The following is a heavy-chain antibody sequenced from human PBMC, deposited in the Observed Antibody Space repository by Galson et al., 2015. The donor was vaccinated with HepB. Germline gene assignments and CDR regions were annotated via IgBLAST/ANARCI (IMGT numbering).Heavy chain of an antibody. J-gene: IGHJ3*02. CDR3: ARPLVLNGRFTPGVGPFHI. D-gene: IGHD2-8*01. CDR1: GISISGSQYY. Sequence: ETLSLPCDVSGISISGSQYYWGWIRQSPKKGLEWIGSIYYGGRTYFSPSFQSRVAMSVDTSKNQLSLTLSSVTAADTAVYHCARPLVLNGRFTPGVGPFHIWGHGTLVTVSA. CDR2: IYYGGRT. V-gene: IGHV4-39*01.